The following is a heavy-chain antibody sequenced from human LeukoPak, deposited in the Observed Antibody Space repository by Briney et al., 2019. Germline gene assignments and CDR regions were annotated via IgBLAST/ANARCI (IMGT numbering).Heavy chain of an antibody. V-gene: IGHV3-21*01. CDR3: ATHSSDWQTVDL. J-gene: IGHJ5*02. CDR2: ISSSSSYI. D-gene: IGHD6-19*01. CDR1: GCSFSAYT. Sequence: PGGSLRLSCAASGCSFSAYTMNWVRQVPGKGLEWVSSISSSSSYIYYRDSVEGRFIISRDNAKNSLYLQMNSLRPEDTALYYCATHSSDWQTVDLWGQGTQVTVSS.